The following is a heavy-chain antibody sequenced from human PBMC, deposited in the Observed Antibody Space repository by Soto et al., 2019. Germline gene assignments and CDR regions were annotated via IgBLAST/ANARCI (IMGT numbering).Heavy chain of an antibody. CDR1: AVSLTSGTYY. J-gene: IGHJ5*02. Sequence: SETLSLTCSVSAVSLTSGTYYWSWIRQHPGNGLEWIGYIFYSGGTDYNPSLKSRVNISVDTSKNQFSLKLSSVTAEDTAVYYCARVYSSSSGYWFDPWGQGTLVTVSS. D-gene: IGHD6-6*01. CDR2: IFYSGGT. CDR3: ARVYSSSSGYWFDP. V-gene: IGHV4-31*03.